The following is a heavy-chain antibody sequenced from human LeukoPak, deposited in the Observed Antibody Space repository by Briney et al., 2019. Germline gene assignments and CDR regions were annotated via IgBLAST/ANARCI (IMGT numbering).Heavy chain of an antibody. J-gene: IGHJ4*02. CDR3: ARGSGKAGQDY. Sequence: SETLSLTCTVSGGSISTSSYYWGWIRQPPGKGLECIGNIYYSGSTYYNPSLKSRVTISVDKSKNQFSLKLSSVTAADTAVYYCARGSGKAGQDYWGQGTLVTVSS. V-gene: IGHV4-39*07. CDR2: IYYSGST. CDR1: GGSISTSSYY. D-gene: IGHD3-10*01.